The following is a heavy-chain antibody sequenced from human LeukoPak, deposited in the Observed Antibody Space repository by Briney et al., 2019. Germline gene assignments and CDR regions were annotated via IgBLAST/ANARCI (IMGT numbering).Heavy chain of an antibody. CDR2: IYYSGST. CDR1: GGSISSSGYY. Sequence: PSETLSLTCTVSGGSISSSGYYWGWIRQPPGKGPEWIGSIYYSGSTYYNPSLKSRVTISVDTSKNQFSLKLSSVTAADTAVYYCARAGERLDYVWGSYRFDYWGQGTLVTVSS. J-gene: IGHJ4*02. V-gene: IGHV4-39*07. D-gene: IGHD3-16*02. CDR3: ARAGERLDYVWGSYRFDY.